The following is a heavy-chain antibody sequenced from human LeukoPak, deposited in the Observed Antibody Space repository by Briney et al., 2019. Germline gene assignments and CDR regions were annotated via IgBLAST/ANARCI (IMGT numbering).Heavy chain of an antibody. V-gene: IGHV1-18*01. Sequence: ASVKVSCKASGYTFTSYGISWVRQAPGQGLEWMGWISAYNGNTNYAQKFQGRVTMTRDTSISTAYMELSSLRSEDTAVYYCARVVSYADYWGQGTLVTVSS. CDR3: ARVVSYADY. D-gene: IGHD2-2*01. CDR2: ISAYNGNT. J-gene: IGHJ4*02. CDR1: GYTFTSYG.